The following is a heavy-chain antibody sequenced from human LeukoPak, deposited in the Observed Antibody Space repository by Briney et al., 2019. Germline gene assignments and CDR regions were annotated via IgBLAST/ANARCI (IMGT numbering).Heavy chain of an antibody. V-gene: IGHV3-9*03. CDR3: AKGSVTVVTSTAIDY. D-gene: IGHD4-23*01. Sequence: PGGSLRLXCAASGFTFDDYAMHWVRQAPGKGLEWVSGISWNSGSIGYADSVKGRFTISRDNAKNSLYLQMNSLRAEDMALYYCAKGSVTVVTSTAIDYWGQGTLVTVSS. CDR2: ISWNSGSI. J-gene: IGHJ4*02. CDR1: GFTFDDYA.